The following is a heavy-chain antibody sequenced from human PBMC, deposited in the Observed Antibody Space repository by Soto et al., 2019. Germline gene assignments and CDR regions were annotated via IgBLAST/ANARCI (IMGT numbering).Heavy chain of an antibody. V-gene: IGHV6-1*02. CDR3: ARGIFGVVHPIGDWFDP. D-gene: IGHD3-3*02. CDR2: TYYRSKWYN. CDR1: GDSVSSNSAA. Sequence: QVQLQQSGPGLVKPSQTLSLTCAISGDSVSSNSAAWNWIRQSPSRGLEWLGRTYYRSKWYNDYAVSVKRRITINPDTPKNQVTLQLNSVTPRGTGVYYCARGIFGVVHPIGDWFDPLGQGTLVTFSS. J-gene: IGHJ5*02.